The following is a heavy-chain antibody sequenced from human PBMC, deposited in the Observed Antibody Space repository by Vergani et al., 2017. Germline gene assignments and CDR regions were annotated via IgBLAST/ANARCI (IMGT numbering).Heavy chain of an antibody. Sequence: QVQLQESGPGLVKPSQTLSITCTVSGGSISSGDYYWSWLRQPPGKGLEWIGYIYYSGSTYYNPSLKSRVTISVDTSKNQFSLKLSSVTAADTAVYYCARDYRSYDILTGCCRGGWFDPWGQGTLVTVSS. CDR3: ARDYRSYDILTGCCRGGWFDP. J-gene: IGHJ5*02. V-gene: IGHV4-30-4*01. CDR2: IYYSGST. D-gene: IGHD3-9*01. CDR1: GGSISSGDYY.